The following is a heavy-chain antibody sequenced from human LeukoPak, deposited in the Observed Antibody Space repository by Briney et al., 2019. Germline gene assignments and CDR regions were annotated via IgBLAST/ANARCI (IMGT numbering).Heavy chain of an antibody. CDR2: ISSSSSYI. CDR1: GFTFSSYS. V-gene: IGHV3-21*01. CDR3: AAQWTVAVTM. D-gene: IGHD6-19*01. J-gene: IGHJ4*02. Sequence: GGSLRLSCAASGFTFSSYSMNWVRQAPRKGLEWVSSISSSSSYIYYADSVKGRFTISRDNAKNSLYLQMNSLRAEHTAVYYCAAQWTVAVTMWGQGTLVTVSS.